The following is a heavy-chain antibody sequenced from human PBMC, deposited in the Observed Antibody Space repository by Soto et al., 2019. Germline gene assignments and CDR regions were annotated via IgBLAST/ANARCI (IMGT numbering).Heavy chain of an antibody. CDR3: AKDRYSGSPKYSYYFDS. J-gene: IGHJ4*02. D-gene: IGHD1-26*01. Sequence: QVQLVESGGGVVQPGRSLRLSCAASGFTFSSNGMHWVRQAPGKGLEWVAIISYDGSNKYYADSVRGRFTISRDNSKNTLFLQMNSLRAEDTAVYYCAKDRYSGSPKYSYYFDSWGQGTLVIVSS. CDR1: GFTFSSNG. V-gene: IGHV3-30*18. CDR2: ISYDGSNK.